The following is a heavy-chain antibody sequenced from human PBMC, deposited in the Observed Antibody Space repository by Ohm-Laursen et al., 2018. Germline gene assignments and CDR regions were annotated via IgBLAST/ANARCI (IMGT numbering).Heavy chain of an antibody. CDR2: ISGSGGST. V-gene: IGHV3-23*01. J-gene: IGHJ4*02. CDR1: GFTFSSYA. CDR3: ARGGAAYCGGDCPGLFDY. D-gene: IGHD2-21*02. Sequence: SLRLSCAASGFTFSSYAMSWVRQAPGKGLEWVSAISGSGGSTYYADSVKGRFTISRDNSKNTLYLQMNSLRAEDTAVYYCARGGAAYCGGDCPGLFDYWGQGTLVTVSS.